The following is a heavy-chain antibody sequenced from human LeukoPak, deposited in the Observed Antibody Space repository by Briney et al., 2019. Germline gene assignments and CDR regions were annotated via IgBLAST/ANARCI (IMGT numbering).Heavy chain of an antibody. CDR1: GYTFTSYG. CDR2: ISAYNGNT. V-gene: IGHV1-18*01. D-gene: IGHD3-3*01. CDR3: ARAPMDIRFLEWLSLNYYYYYGMDV. Sequence: GASVKVSCKASGYTFTSYGISWVRQAPGQGLEWMGWISAYNGNTNYAQKLQGRVTMTTDTSTSSAYMELRSLRSDDTAVYYCARAPMDIRFLEWLSLNYYYYYGMDVWGQGTTVTVSS. J-gene: IGHJ6*02.